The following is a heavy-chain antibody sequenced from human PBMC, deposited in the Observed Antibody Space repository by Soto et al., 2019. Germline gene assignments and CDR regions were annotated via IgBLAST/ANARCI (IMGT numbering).Heavy chain of an antibody. D-gene: IGHD3-3*01. CDR1: GYTFTSYD. CDR3: ARVNSWSYDFCSGYYTAWSPPSDY. V-gene: IGHV1-8*01. Sequence: ASVKVSCKASGYTFTSYDINWVRQATGQGLEWMGWMNPNSGNTGYAQKFQGRVTMTRNTSISTAYMELSSLRSEDTAVYYCARVNSWSYDFCSGYYTAWSPPSDYWGQGTLVTVSS. CDR2: MNPNSGNT. J-gene: IGHJ4*02.